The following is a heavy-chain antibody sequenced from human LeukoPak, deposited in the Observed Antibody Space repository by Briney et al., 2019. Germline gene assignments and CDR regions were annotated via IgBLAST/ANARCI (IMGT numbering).Heavy chain of an antibody. CDR2: INHSGST. Sequence: SETLSLTCAVYGGSFNNYYWNWIRQPPGKGLEWIGEINHSGSTNYNPSLKSRVTISVDTSKNRFSLKLSSVTAADTAVYYCARRHCTNGVCYRGYYYMDVWGKGTTVTVSS. J-gene: IGHJ6*03. V-gene: IGHV4-34*01. CDR3: ARRHCTNGVCYRGYYYMDV. CDR1: GGSFNNYY. D-gene: IGHD2-8*01.